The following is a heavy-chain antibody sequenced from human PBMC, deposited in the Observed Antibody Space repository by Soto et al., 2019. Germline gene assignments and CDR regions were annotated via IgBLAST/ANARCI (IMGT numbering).Heavy chain of an antibody. Sequence: VKVSCKASGYTFPSYGISWIRQAPGQGLVWMGWISAYNGHTNYTQNFQGRVTMTTDTSTSTAHMELRGLRSEDTAVYYCARSTTVRGLDPWGQGTLVTVSS. CDR1: GYTFPSYG. CDR2: ISAYNGHT. J-gene: IGHJ5*02. V-gene: IGHV1-18*01. CDR3: ARSTTVRGLDP. D-gene: IGHD4-17*01.